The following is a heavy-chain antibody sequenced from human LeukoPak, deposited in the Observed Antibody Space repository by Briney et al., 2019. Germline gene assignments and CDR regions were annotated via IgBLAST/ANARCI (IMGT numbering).Heavy chain of an antibody. V-gene: IGHV4-59*01. CDR1: GGSISSYY. CDR3: ARVSWFPGTSYYYMDA. Sequence: PSETLSLTCTVSGGSISSYYWSWIRQPPGKGLEWIGYIYYSGTTNYNPSLKSRVTISVDTSKNQFSLKLSSVTAADTAVYYCARVSWFPGTSYYYMDAWGKGTTVTVSS. CDR2: IYYSGTT. J-gene: IGHJ6*03. D-gene: IGHD1-1*01.